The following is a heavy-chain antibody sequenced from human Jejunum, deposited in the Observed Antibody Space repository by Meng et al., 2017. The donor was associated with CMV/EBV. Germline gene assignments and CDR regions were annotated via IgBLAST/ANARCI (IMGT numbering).Heavy chain of an antibody. J-gene: IGHJ4*02. V-gene: IGHV4-4*02. CDR2: IYHSGRT. D-gene: IGHD4-17*01. CDR1: GGSIRNDQW. CDR3: TTLYGDSIS. Sequence: QGQLQESGPGLVKPSGTLSLTCDVSGGSIRNDQWWCWVRQAPGKGLEWIGEIYHSGRTNYNPSVKSRVSMSVDKSQNHFSLRLSSVTAADTAVYYCTTLYGDSISWGQGTLVTVSS.